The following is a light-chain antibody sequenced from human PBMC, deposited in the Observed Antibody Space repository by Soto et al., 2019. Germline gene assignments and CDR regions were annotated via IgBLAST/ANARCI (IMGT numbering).Light chain of an antibody. V-gene: IGKV3-15*01. CDR1: QSVSSN. Sequence: IGMTHSAATVSVSTGERATLSSRASQSVSSNLAWYQQKPGQAPRLLIYGASTRATGIPARSSGSGSGTDFTLTISRLEPEDFAVYYCQQNDSSPSWTFGQGTKVDIK. CDR2: GAS. CDR3: QQNDSSPSWT. J-gene: IGKJ1*01.